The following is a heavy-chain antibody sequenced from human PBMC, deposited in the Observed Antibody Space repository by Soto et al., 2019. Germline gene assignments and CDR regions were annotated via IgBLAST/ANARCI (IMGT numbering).Heavy chain of an antibody. J-gene: IGHJ6*03. V-gene: IGHV3-15*01. CDR2: VKSNSDGGTT. D-gene: IGHD2-15*01. CDR1: GFTFANAW. CDR3: NTCSRGNCYGPVDA. Sequence: EVQLVESGGGLVKPGGSLRLSCAASGFTFANAWMSWVRQAPGKGLEWVGRVKSNSDGGTTDYAAPVKGRFTISRDDSKNRLYLQMNSLEIEDTAIYYCNTCSRGNCYGPVDAWGKGAAVTVS.